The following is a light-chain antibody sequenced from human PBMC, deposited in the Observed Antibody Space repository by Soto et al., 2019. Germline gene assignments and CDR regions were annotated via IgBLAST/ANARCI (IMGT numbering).Light chain of an antibody. J-gene: IGLJ1*01. Sequence: QSVLTQPPSVSGAPGQRVIISCTGSSSNIGPTYDVHWYQQLPGTAPKLLIYANTNRPSGVPDRFSGSKSGTSASLAITGLQAEDEADYFCQSYDSSLSGYVFGTGTKLTVL. CDR1: SSNIGPTYD. CDR2: ANT. CDR3: QSYDSSLSGYV. V-gene: IGLV1-40*01.